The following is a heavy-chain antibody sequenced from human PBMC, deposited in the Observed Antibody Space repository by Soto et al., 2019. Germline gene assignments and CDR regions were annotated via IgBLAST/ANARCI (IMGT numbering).Heavy chain of an antibody. D-gene: IGHD3-3*01. J-gene: IGHJ4*02. CDR3: ARAPVGLDTISYFDY. CDR1: GDSVSSVGFH. Sequence: SETLSLTCTVSGDSVSSVGFHWAWLRRPPGKGLEWIGYIYNGGSTYYRPSLESRTHMSLDATRNHYSLRLTSVTAADTAVYFCARAPVGLDTISYFDYWGQGKLVTVSS. V-gene: IGHV4-30-4*01. CDR2: IYNGGST.